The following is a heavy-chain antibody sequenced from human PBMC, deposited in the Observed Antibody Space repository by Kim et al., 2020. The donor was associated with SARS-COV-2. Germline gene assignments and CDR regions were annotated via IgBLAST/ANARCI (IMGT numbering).Heavy chain of an antibody. Sequence: DGRQEYYVDSVKGRLVISRDDVENSLYLQMNSLGAEDTAVYYCLGDFLGYWGQGTLVTVSS. J-gene: IGHJ4*02. CDR2: DGRQE. CDR3: LGDFLGY. V-gene: IGHV3-7*01.